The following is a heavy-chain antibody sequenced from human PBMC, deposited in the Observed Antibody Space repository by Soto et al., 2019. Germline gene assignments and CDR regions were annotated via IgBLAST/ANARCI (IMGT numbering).Heavy chain of an antibody. Sequence: SETLSLTCTVSGGSISSSSYYWGWIRQPPGKGLEWIGSIYYSGSTYYNPSLKSRVTISVDTSKNQFSLKLSSVTAADTAVYYCARRVWYWKYYFDYWGQGTLVTVSS. CDR2: IYYSGST. J-gene: IGHJ4*02. V-gene: IGHV4-39*01. CDR3: ARRVWYWKYYFDY. CDR1: GGSISSSSYY. D-gene: IGHD1-1*01.